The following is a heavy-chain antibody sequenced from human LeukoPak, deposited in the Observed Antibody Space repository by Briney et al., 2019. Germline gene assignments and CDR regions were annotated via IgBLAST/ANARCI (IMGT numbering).Heavy chain of an antibody. D-gene: IGHD2/OR15-2a*01. J-gene: IGHJ4*02. CDR3: ARDRLYGLFDY. CDR1: GFTVSSNY. Sequence: PGGSLRLSCAASGFTVSSNYMSWVRQAPGKGLEWVSVIYSGGSTYYADSVKGRFTISRDNSKNTLYLQMNSLRTEDTAVYYCARDRLYGLFDYWGQGTLVTVSS. CDR2: IYSGGST. V-gene: IGHV3-53*01.